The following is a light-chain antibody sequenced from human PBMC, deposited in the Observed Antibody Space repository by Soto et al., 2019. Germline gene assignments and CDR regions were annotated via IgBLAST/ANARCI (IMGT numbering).Light chain of an antibody. CDR1: SSNIGSNT. J-gene: IGLJ3*02. V-gene: IGLV1-44*01. CDR2: SNN. CDR3: AAWDDSLNGWV. Sequence: QAVVTQPPSASGTPGQRVTISCSGSSSNIGSNTVNWYQQLPGTAPKLLIYSNNQRPSGVPDRFSGSKSGTSDSLAISGLQSEDEADYYCAAWDDSLNGWVFGGGTKLTVL.